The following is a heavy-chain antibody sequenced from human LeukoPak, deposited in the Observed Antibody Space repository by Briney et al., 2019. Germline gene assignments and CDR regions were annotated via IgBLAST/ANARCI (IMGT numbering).Heavy chain of an antibody. CDR1: GFTLSCYA. CDR3: AREYGSGCYYYDY. Sequence: PGGSLRLSCAASGFTLSCYAMSWVRQAPGRGLEWVSALSGSGGSTYYADSVKSRFHIYRDNTKNTLYRQINSQRAEYTGVYNCAREYGSGCYYYDYWGQRTLVTVSS. D-gene: IGHD3-10*01. J-gene: IGHJ4*02. CDR2: LSGSGGST. V-gene: IGHV3-23*01.